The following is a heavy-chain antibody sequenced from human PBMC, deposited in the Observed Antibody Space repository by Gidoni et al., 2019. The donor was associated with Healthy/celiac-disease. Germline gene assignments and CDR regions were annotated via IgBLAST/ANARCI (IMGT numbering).Heavy chain of an antibody. V-gene: IGHV3-7*03. CDR2: IKQDGSEK. CDR1: GFTFSSYW. Sequence: EVQLVESGGGLVQPGGSLRLSCAASGFTFSSYWMSWVRQAPGKGLEWVANIKQDGSEKDYVDSVKGRFTISRDNAKNSLYLQMNSLRAEDTAVYYCARDALTGYSSGWYFDYWGQGTLVTVSS. D-gene: IGHD6-19*01. J-gene: IGHJ4*02. CDR3: ARDALTGYSSGWYFDY.